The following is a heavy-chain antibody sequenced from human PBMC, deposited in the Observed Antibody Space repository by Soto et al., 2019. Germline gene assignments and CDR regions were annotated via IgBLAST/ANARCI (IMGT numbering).Heavy chain of an antibody. J-gene: IGHJ4*02. CDR2: ISAYNGNT. CDR3: ARVRERYCSGGSCYPGIY. V-gene: IGHV1-18*04. Sequence: VASVKVSCKASGYTFTSYGISWVRQAPGQGLEWMGWISAYNGNTNYAQKLQGRVTMTTDTSTSTAYMELRSLRSDDTAVYYCARVRERYCSGGSCYPGIYWGQGTLVTVSS. CDR1: GYTFTSYG. D-gene: IGHD2-15*01.